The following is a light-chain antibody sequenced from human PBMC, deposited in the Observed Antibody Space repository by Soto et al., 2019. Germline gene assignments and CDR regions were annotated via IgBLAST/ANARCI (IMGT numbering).Light chain of an antibody. J-gene: IGKJ1*01. V-gene: IGKV3-20*01. CDR1: QSVSSYY. CDR2: AAS. Sequence: EIVLTQSPGTLSLSPGERATLSCRASQSVSSYYLAWYQQKPGQAPRLLIYAASSRATGIPDRFSGGGSGTDFTLTISRLAPEDVAVYYCQQCGSSPWTFGQGTKVDIK. CDR3: QQCGSSPWT.